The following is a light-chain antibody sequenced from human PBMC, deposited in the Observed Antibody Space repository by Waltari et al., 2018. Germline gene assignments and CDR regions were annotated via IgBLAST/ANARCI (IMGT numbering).Light chain of an antibody. CDR3: QKYNSSPKM. CDR1: QGINNY. CDR2: AAT. J-gene: IGKJ1*01. V-gene: IGKV1-27*01. Sequence: EIQMTQSPSSLSASVGDRVTITFRASQGINNYLAWYQQKLGTVPKLLIYAATTLQSGVPSRFSASGSGTDFTLTISNLQPEDVATYYCQKYNSSPKMFGQGTKVEIK.